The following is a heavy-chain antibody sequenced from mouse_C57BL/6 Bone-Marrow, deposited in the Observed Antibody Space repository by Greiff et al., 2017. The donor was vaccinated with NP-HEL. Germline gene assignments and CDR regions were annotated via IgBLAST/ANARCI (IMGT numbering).Heavy chain of an antibody. CDR3: ARLPDGYYFYYAMDY. CDR2: IDPSDSYT. Sequence: QVQLQQSGAELVKPGASVKLSCKASGYTFTSYWMQWVKQRPGQGLEWIGEIDPSDSYTNYNQQFKGKATLTVDTSSSTAYMQLSSLTSEDSAVYYCARLPDGYYFYYAMDYWGQGTSVTVSS. V-gene: IGHV1-50*01. D-gene: IGHD2-3*01. CDR1: GYTFTSYW. J-gene: IGHJ4*01.